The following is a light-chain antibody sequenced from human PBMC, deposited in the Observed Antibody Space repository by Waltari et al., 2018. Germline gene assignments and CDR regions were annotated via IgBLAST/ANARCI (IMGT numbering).Light chain of an antibody. J-gene: IGLJ3*02. V-gene: IGLV1-47*02. CDR1: TSTIGANL. CDR2: NNN. Sequence: QSVLTQPPSASGTPGPRVTISCSGSTSTIGANLVYWYQQLPGKAHKLLIYNNNQRPSGVPDRFSDSKSGTSASLAISGLRSEDEAEYYCAVWDERVRGRVFGGGTKLTVL. CDR3: AVWDERVRGRV.